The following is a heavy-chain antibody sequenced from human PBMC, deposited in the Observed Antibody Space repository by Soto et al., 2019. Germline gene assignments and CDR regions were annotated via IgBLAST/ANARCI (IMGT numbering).Heavy chain of an antibody. CDR1: GGSISSYY. Sequence: SETLSLTCPVSGGSISSYYGSWIRQPPGKGLEWIGYMYNTGSTIYNPSLKSRVTISVDTSKNQFSLKLNSVTAADTAVYYCARDLWGYCGADCYPLDVWGQGTTVTVSS. D-gene: IGHD2-21*02. CDR2: MYNTGST. V-gene: IGHV4-59*01. J-gene: IGHJ6*02. CDR3: ARDLWGYCGADCYPLDV.